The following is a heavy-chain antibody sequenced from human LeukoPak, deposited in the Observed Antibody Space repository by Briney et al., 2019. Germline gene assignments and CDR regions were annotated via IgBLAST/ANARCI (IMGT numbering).Heavy chain of an antibody. CDR1: GGSISSYY. J-gene: IGHJ5*02. CDR3: ARRRKDLNWFDP. CDR2: IYYGGST. Sequence: SETLSLTCTVSGGSISSYYWSWIRQPPGKGLEWIGYIYYGGSTNYNPSLKSRVTISVDMSKNQFSLNLNSVTAADTAVYYCARRRKDLNWFDPWGQGTLVTVSS. V-gene: IGHV4-59*08.